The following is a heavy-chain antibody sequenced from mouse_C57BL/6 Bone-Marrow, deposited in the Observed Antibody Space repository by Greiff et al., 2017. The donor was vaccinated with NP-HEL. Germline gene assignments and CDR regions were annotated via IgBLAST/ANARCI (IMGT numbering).Heavy chain of an antibody. V-gene: IGHV1-59*01. CDR1: GYTFTSYW. CDR3: ARSRGRGPFDY. J-gene: IGHJ2*01. CDR2: IDPSDSYT. Sequence: VQLQQPGAELVRPGTSVKLSCKASGYTFTSYWMHWVKQRPGQGLEWIGVIDPSDSYTNYNQKFKGKATLTVDTSSSTAYMQLSSLTSEDSAVYYCARSRGRGPFDYWGQGTTLTVSS.